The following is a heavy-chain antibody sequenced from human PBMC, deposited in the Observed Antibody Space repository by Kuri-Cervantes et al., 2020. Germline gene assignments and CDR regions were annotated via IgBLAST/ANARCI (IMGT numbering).Heavy chain of an antibody. V-gene: IGHV3-30*18. J-gene: IGHJ4*02. Sequence: GGSLRLSCAASGFTFSSYGMHWVRQAPGKGLEWVAVISYDGSNKYYADSVKGRFTISRDNSKNTLYLQMNSLRAEDTAVYYCAKDGWDYWGQGTLVTVSS. CDR2: ISYDGSNK. CDR1: GFTFSSYG. CDR3: AKDGWDY. D-gene: IGHD6-19*01.